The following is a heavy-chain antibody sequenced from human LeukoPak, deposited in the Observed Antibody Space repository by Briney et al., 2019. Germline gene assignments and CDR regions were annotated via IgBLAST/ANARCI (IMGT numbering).Heavy chain of an antibody. CDR3: AKSNGYGLVDI. Sequence: SETLSLTCTVSGYSISSGYYWGWIRQPPGKGLEWIGSIYHSGSTYYNPSLKSRVTISLDTSRNQFSVKLTSVTAADTAVYYCAKSNGYGLVDIWGQGTMVTVSS. J-gene: IGHJ3*02. V-gene: IGHV4-38-2*02. CDR1: GYSISSGYY. D-gene: IGHD3-10*01. CDR2: IYHSGST.